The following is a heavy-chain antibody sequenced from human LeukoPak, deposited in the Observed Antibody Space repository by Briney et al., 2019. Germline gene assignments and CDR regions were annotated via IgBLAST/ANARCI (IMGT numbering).Heavy chain of an antibody. CDR3: TSPYYDFWSGYYTGFDY. V-gene: IGHV3-49*04. D-gene: IGHD3-3*01. CDR2: IRSKAYGGTT. CDR1: GFTFSSYA. Sequence: GGSLRLSCAASGFTFSSYAMNWVRQAPGKGLKWVGFIRSKAYGGTTEYAASVKGRFTISRDDSKSIAYLQMNSLKTEDTAVYYCTSPYYDFWSGYYTGFDYWGQGTLVTVSS. J-gene: IGHJ4*02.